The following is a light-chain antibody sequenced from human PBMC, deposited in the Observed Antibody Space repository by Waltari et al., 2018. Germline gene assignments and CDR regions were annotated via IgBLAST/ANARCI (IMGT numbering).Light chain of an antibody. CDR3: QQYNNWLTWT. Sequence: EGVMTQSPPSLSVSPGERVTLSCRARRSVSTNLAWYHQTPGQAPRLLIYGASTRATGIPVRFSGRGSGTEFTLTISSLPSEDLGTYFCQQYNNWLTWTFGPGTKVEI. V-gene: IGKV3-15*01. CDR1: RSVSTN. CDR2: GAS. J-gene: IGKJ1*01.